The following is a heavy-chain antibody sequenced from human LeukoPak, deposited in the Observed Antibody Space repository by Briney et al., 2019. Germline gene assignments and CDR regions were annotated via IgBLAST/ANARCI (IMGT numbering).Heavy chain of an antibody. D-gene: IGHD4-23*01. J-gene: IGHJ4*02. CDR3: AKHVDYGGNFYFDY. CDR2: ISGSGENF. Sequence: ETLSLTCTVSGGSISSYYWSWIRQPPGKGLEWLLSISGSGENFYDAGSVKGRFTISRDNSKSTVFLQMNSLRADDTAVYYCAKHVDYGGNFYFDYWGQGTLVTVSS. CDR1: GGSISSYY. V-gene: IGHV3-23*01.